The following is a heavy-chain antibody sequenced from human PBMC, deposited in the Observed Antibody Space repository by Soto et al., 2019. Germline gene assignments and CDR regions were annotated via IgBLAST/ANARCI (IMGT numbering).Heavy chain of an antibody. D-gene: IGHD2-8*01. V-gene: IGHV3-23*01. Sequence: QPGGSLRLSCAASGFTFSSYAMGWVRQAPQKGLEWVSTFSSSDGSTYTFYADSVKGRFTISRDNSKNTLFLQMNNLRADDTAIYYCAKYRGLCTNGVCHWVHYWGQGTRVTVSS. J-gene: IGHJ4*02. CDR2: FSSSDGST. CDR3: AKYRGLCTNGVCHWVHY. CDR1: GFTFSSYA.